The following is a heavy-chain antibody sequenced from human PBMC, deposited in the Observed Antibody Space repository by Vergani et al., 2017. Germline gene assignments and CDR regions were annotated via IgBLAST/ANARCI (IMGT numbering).Heavy chain of an antibody. CDR3: ARGVGDSGYDKNFDY. J-gene: IGHJ4*02. CDR1: GGSFSGYY. D-gene: IGHD5-12*01. CDR2: INQSGST. Sequence: QVQLQQWGAGRGKPSETLSLTCAVYGGSFSGYYWSWIRQTPGKGLEWIREINQSGSTNDNPSLKIRVTISVDTSKNQFSRKLSSVTAADTAVYYCARGVGDSGYDKNFDYWGQGTLVTVSS. V-gene: IGHV4-34*01.